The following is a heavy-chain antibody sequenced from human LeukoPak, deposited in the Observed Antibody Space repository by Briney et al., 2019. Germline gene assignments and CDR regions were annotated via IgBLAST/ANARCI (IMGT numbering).Heavy chain of an antibody. Sequence: SETLSLTCSVSGGSISSSNYYWSWIRQPAGKGLEWIGRIYTSERTNYNPSLKSRVTISVDTSKNQFSLKLNSVTAADTAVYYCARDHHRYYDSSGYYLRVNAFDIWGQGTMVTVSS. CDR3: ARDHHRYYDSSGYYLRVNAFDI. V-gene: IGHV4-61*02. J-gene: IGHJ3*02. D-gene: IGHD3-22*01. CDR2: IYTSERT. CDR1: GGSISSSNYY.